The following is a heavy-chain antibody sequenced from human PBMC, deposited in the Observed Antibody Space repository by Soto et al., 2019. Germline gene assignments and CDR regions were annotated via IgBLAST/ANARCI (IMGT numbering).Heavy chain of an antibody. CDR3: AREYSRSFGYYYYYMDV. J-gene: IGHJ6*03. CDR1: GYTFTSYA. Sequence: ASVKVSCKASGYTFTSYAMHWVRQAPGQRLEWMGWINAGNGNTKYSQKFQGRVTITRDTSASTAYMELSSLRSEDTAVYYCAREYSRSFGYYYYYMDVWGKGTTVTVSS. D-gene: IGHD6-6*01. CDR2: INAGNGNT. V-gene: IGHV1-3*01.